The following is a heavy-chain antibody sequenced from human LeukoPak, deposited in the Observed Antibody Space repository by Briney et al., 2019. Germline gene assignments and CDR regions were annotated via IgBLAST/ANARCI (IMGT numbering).Heavy chain of an antibody. D-gene: IGHD3-22*01. CDR3: ARTRYDSSGYYSWGTEYYFDY. CDR1: GGSISSSSYY. V-gene: IGHV4-39*07. J-gene: IGHJ4*02. CDR2: IYYSGST. Sequence: PSETLSLTCTVSGGSISSSSYYWGWIRQPPGKGLEWIGSIYYSGSTYYNPSLKSRVTISVDTSKNQFSLKLSSVTAADTAVYYCARTRYDSSGYYSWGTEYYFDYWGQGTLDTVSS.